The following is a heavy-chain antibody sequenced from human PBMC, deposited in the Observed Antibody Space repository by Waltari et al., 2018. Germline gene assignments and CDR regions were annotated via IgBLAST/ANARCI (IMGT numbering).Heavy chain of an antibody. CDR2: ISGSGGST. CDR3: AKEVGAIFEVTDY. Sequence: EVQLLESGGGLVQPGGSLRLSCAASGFTFCRYALSWVRQAPGKGLEWVSAISGSGGSTYYADSVKGRFTISRDNSKNTLYLQMNSLRAEDTAVYYCAKEVGAIFEVTDYWGQGTLVTVSS. CDR1: GFTFCRYA. D-gene: IGHD1-26*01. V-gene: IGHV3-23*01. J-gene: IGHJ4*02.